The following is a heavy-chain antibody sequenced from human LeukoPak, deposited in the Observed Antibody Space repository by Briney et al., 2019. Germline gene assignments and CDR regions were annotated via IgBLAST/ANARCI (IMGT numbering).Heavy chain of an antibody. CDR3: AREGVVAATRWFDP. CDR1: GGSISSYY. J-gene: IGHJ5*02. V-gene: IGHV4-59*01. D-gene: IGHD2-15*01. CDR2: IYYSGST. Sequence: SETLSLTCTVSGGSISSYYWSWIRQSPGKGLEWIGYIYYSGSTNYNPSLKSRVTISVDTSKNQFSLKLSSVTAADTAVYYCAREGVVAATRWFDPWGQGTLVTVSS.